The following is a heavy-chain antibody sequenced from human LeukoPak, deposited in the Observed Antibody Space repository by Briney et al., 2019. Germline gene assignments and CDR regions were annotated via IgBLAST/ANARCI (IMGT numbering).Heavy chain of an antibody. CDR1: GFTFSNAW. CDR3: TTDRQSGSYEFNY. Sequence: GGSLRLSCAASGFTFSNAWMSWVRQAPGKGLEWVGRIKSKTDGGKTDYAAPVKGIFTISRDDSKNPLYLQMNSLKTEDTAVYYCTTDRQSGSYEFNYWGQGTLVTVSS. J-gene: IGHJ4*02. CDR2: IKSKTDGGKT. V-gene: IGHV3-15*01. D-gene: IGHD1-26*01.